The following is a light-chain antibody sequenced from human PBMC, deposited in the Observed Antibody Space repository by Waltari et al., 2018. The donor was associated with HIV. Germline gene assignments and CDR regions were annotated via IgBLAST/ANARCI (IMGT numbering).Light chain of an antibody. J-gene: IGLJ3*02. CDR3: QSYDSSLSGV. CDR1: SSNIGAGYD. V-gene: IGLV1-40*01. Sequence: WERVTISCTGSSSNIGAGYDVHWYQQLPGTAPKLLIYGNSNRPSGVPDRFSGSKSGTSASLAITGLQAEDEADYYCQSYDSSLSGVFGGGTKLTVL. CDR2: GNS.